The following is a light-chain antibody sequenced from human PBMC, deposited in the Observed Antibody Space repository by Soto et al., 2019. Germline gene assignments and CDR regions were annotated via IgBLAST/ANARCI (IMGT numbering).Light chain of an antibody. CDR3: LQDFTFPRT. CDR2: SAS. V-gene: IGKV1-6*01. J-gene: IGKJ1*01. CDR1: QGIRRD. Sequence: AIQMTQSPSSLSASVGDTVTITCRASQGIRRDLSWYQQKPGEAPKLLIYSASDLQGAVPSRFRGSGSGTDFTLTISSLQPEDFATYYCLQDFTFPRTFGQGTKVEV.